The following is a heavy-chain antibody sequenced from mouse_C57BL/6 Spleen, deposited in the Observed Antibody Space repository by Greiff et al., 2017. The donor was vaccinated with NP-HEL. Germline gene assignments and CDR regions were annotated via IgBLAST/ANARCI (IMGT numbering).Heavy chain of an antibody. V-gene: IGHV1-54*01. J-gene: IGHJ4*01. CDR3: AREGDDGYSYAMDY. Sequence: QVQLQQSGAELVRPGTSVKVSCKASGYAFTNYLIEWVKQRPGQGLEWIGVINPGSGGTNYNEKFKGKATLTADKSSSTAYMQLSSLTSEDSAVYFCAREGDDGYSYAMDYWGQGTSVTVSS. D-gene: IGHD2-3*01. CDR1: GYAFTNYL. CDR2: INPGSGGT.